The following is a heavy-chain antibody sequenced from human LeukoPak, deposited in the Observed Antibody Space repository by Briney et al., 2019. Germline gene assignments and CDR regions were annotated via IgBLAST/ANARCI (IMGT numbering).Heavy chain of an antibody. V-gene: IGHV3-30-3*01. CDR1: GFTFSSYA. D-gene: IGHD3-22*01. CDR3: AKDKSLNYYDSSGYSYYFDY. Sequence: PGRSLRLSCAASGFTFSSYAMHWVRQAPGKGLEWVAVISYDGSNKYYADSVKGRFTISRDNSKNTLYLQMNSLRAEDTAVYYCAKDKSLNYYDSSGYSYYFDYWGQGTLVTVSS. CDR2: ISYDGSNK. J-gene: IGHJ4*02.